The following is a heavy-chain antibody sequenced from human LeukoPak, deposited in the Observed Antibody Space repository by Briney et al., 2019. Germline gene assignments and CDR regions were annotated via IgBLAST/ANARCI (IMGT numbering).Heavy chain of an antibody. CDR2: IYHSGST. CDR3: ARCAVGYYYYYYMDV. J-gene: IGHJ6*03. V-gene: IGHV4-31*03. Sequence: SETLSLTCTVSGGSISSGGYYWSWIRQHPGKGLEWIGYIYHSGSTYYNPSLKSRVTISVDTSKNQFSLKLSSVTAADTAVYYCARCAVGYYYYYYMDVWGKGTTVTVSS. CDR1: GGSISSGGYY.